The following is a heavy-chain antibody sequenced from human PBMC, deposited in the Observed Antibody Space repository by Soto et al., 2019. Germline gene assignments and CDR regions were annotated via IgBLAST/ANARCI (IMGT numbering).Heavy chain of an antibody. CDR1: GFIFTNYA. CDR2: IGGRGNSA. Sequence: LRLSCAASGFIFTNYAMNWVRQAPGKGLEWVSVIGGRGNSAYYADSVQGRFTISRDNSKNTLSLQMSSLTADDTAIYYCVREGRGSFDFWGRGTMVTVSS. CDR3: VREGRGSFDF. V-gene: IGHV3-23*01. J-gene: IGHJ3*01. D-gene: IGHD5-12*01.